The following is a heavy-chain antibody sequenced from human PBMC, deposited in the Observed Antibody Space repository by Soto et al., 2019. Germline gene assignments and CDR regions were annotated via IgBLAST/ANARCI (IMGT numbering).Heavy chain of an antibody. CDR1: GFTFSSYS. J-gene: IGHJ4*02. CDR3: AREAASILYCSSTSCPINYFDY. D-gene: IGHD2-2*01. CDR2: ISSSSSTI. V-gene: IGHV3-48*01. Sequence: GGSLRLSCAASGFTFSSYSMNWVRQAPGKGLEWVSYISSSSSTIYYADSVKGRFTISRDNAKNSLYLQMNSLRAEDTAVYYCAREAASILYCSSTSCPINYFDYWGQGTLVTVSS.